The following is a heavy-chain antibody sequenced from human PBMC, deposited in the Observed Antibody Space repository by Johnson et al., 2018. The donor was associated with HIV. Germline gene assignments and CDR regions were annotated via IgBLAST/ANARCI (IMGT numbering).Heavy chain of an antibody. CDR1: GFTFSSYA. CDR3: ATEGSNWFAADEFDT. V-gene: IGHV3-30-3*01. CDR2: ISYDGSNK. Sequence: QVQLLESGGGVVQPGRSLRLSCAASGFTFSSYAMHWVRQAPGKGLEWVAVISYDGSNKYYADSVKGRFTISRDNSKNTLYLQMNSLRVEDTAVYDCATEGSNWFAADEFDTWGQGTLVTVSS. J-gene: IGHJ3*02. D-gene: IGHD6-13*01.